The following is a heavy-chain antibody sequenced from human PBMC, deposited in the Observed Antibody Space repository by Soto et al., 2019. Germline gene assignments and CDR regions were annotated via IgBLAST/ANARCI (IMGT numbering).Heavy chain of an antibody. Sequence: LGGSLRLSCAASGFTFSSYAMSWVRQAPGKGLEWVSAISGSGGSTYYADSVKGRFTISRDNSKNTLYLQMNSLRAEDTAVYYCAKASETTPYYYYYMDVWGKGSTVTVSS. CDR2: ISGSGGST. V-gene: IGHV3-23*01. D-gene: IGHD4-17*01. CDR3: AKASETTPYYYYYMDV. J-gene: IGHJ6*03. CDR1: GFTFSSYA.